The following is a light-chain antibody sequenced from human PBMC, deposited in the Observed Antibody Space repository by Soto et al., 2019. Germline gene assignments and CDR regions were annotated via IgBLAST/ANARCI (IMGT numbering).Light chain of an antibody. J-gene: IGLJ7*01. CDR3: CSFAASYTLV. CDR1: SSDVGRYNH. Sequence: QSVLTQPRSVSGSPGQSVTISCTGTSSDVGRYNHVSWYQHHPGKAPKLRIYDVTERPSGVPDRFSGSKSGSTASLTISGLQAEDEGDYYCCSFAASYTLVFGGGTQLTVL. V-gene: IGLV2-11*01. CDR2: DVT.